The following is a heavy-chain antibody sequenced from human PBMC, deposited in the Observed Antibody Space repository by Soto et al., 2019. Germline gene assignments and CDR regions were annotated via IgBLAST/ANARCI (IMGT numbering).Heavy chain of an antibody. Sequence: GGSLRLSCAASGFTFTTYWMHWVRQAPGKGLVWVSGISGDGSRTSYTDSVKGRFTISRDNGKNTVYPQMNSLRAEDTAVYYCASRMGNNYWGQGTLVTVSS. J-gene: IGHJ4*02. CDR1: GFTFTTYW. CDR2: ISGDGSRT. V-gene: IGHV3-74*01. CDR3: ASRMGNNY. D-gene: IGHD7-27*01.